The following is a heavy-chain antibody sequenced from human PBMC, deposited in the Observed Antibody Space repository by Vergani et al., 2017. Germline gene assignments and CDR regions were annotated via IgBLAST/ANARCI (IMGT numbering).Heavy chain of an antibody. V-gene: IGHV3-53*04. J-gene: IGHJ4*02. Sequence: EVQLVESGGGLVQPGGSLRLSCAASGFTVSSNYMSWVRRAPGKGLEWVSVIYSGGSTYYADSLKGRFTISRHNSKNTLYIQMNSLISEDTAVNYCARAPRYYFQEDWGQGTLVTVSS. CDR2: IYSGGST. CDR1: GFTVSSNY. CDR3: ARAPRYYFQED. D-gene: IGHD3-10*01.